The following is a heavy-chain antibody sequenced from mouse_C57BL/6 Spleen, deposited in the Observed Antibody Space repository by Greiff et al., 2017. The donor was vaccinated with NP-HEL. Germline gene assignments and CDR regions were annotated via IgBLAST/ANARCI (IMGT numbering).Heavy chain of an antibody. J-gene: IGHJ3*01. CDR2: IYPGDGDT. CDR1: GYAFSSYW. CDR3: AYYDELAY. Sequence: QVHVKQSGAELVKPGASVKISCKASGYAFSSYWMNWVKQRPGKGLEWIGQIYPGDGDTNYNGKFKGKATLTADKSSSTAYMQLSSLTSEDSAVYFCAYYDELAYWGQGTLVTVSA. V-gene: IGHV1-80*01. D-gene: IGHD2-4*01.